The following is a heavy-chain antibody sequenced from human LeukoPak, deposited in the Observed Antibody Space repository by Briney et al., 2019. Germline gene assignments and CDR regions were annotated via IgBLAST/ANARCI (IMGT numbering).Heavy chain of an antibody. V-gene: IGHV1-24*01. CDR3: ATDVPPYSSPFPPHDAFDI. J-gene: IGHJ3*02. CDR1: GYTLTELS. Sequence: GASVKVSCKVSGYTLTELSMHWVRQAPGKGLEWMGGFDPEDGETIYAQKFQGRVTMTEDTSTDTAYMELSSLRSEDTAVYYCATDVPPYSSPFPPHDAFDIWGQGTMVTVSS. D-gene: IGHD6-13*01. CDR2: FDPEDGET.